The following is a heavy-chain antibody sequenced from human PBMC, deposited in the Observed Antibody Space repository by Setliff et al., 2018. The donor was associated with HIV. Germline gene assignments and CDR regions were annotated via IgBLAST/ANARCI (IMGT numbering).Heavy chain of an antibody. D-gene: IGHD1-26*01. CDR2: IKNKKNGGTT. Sequence: GESLKISCAATRFPFSDAWMTWVRQAPGKGLEWVARIKNKKNGGTTYYAAPVEGRFTISQDDSKNTLSLQMNSLKTEDTAIYYCTTDLGSGRFSWNNDWGQGTLVTVSS. CDR3: TTDLGSGRFSWNND. J-gene: IGHJ4*02. CDR1: RFPFSDAW. V-gene: IGHV3-15*01.